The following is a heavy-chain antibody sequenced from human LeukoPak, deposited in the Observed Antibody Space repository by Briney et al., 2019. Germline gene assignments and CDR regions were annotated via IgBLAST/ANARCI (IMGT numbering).Heavy chain of an antibody. D-gene: IGHD2-15*01. J-gene: IGHJ4*02. CDR2: IYYSGST. V-gene: IGHV4-59*01. Sequence: SETLSLTCIVSGGSISSYYWSWIRQPPGKGLEWIGYIYYSGSTNYNPSLKSRVTISVDTSKNQFSLKLSSVTAADTAVYYCATTPLGYCSGANCPDYWGQGTLVTVSS. CDR3: ATTPLGYCSGANCPDY. CDR1: GGSISSYY.